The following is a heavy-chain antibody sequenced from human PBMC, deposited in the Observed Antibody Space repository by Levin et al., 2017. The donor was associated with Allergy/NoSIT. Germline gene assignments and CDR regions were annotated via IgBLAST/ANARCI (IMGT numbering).Heavy chain of an antibody. D-gene: IGHD3-3*01. CDR3: ARQLGNFWSGYNYFDY. CDR1: GFTFSSYE. V-gene: IGHV3-48*03. Sequence: RGESLKISCAASGFTFSSYEMNWVRRAPGKGLEWVSYISSTGSTIYSADSVKGRFTISRDNAKNSLYLHMNSLRAEVTAVYYCARQLGNFWSGYNYFDYWGQGTLVTVSS. CDR2: ISSTGSTI. J-gene: IGHJ4*02.